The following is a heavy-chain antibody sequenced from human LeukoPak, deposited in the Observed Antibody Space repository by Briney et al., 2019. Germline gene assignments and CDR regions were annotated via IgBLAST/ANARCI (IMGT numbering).Heavy chain of an antibody. D-gene: IGHD3-10*01. V-gene: IGHV1-2*02. CDR1: GYPFSGYY. CDR3: ARENLNYYGSGSYLY. CDR2: INPETGAT. J-gene: IGHJ4*02. Sequence: GASVKVSCKASGYPFSGYYIHWVRQGPGQGLEWLGWINPETGATKYAQRFEGRFTLTRDTSVTTVHMELSGLRSDDSAVYYCARENLNYYGSGSYLYWGQGSQVTVSS.